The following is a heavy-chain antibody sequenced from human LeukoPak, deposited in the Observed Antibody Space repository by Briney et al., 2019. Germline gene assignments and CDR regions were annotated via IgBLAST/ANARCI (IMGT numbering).Heavy chain of an antibody. D-gene: IGHD5-12*01. J-gene: IGHJ3*02. Sequence: SETLSLTCTVSGDSTSSSTYYWDWVRQAPGKGLEWIGNIYDSGTTHYNPSLKSRVTISGDTSKNQFSLKLNSVTAADTAIYYCATHRRSGSGGSENAFEIWGQGTMVTVSS. CDR3: ATHRRSGSGGSENAFEI. V-gene: IGHV4-39*01. CDR2: IYDSGTT. CDR1: GDSTSSSTYY.